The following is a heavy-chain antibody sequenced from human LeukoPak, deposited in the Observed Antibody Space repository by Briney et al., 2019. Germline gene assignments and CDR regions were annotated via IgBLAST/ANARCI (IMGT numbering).Heavy chain of an antibody. D-gene: IGHD5-12*01. Sequence: PGGSLRLSCATSGFTFSSYSMNWVRQAPGKGLEWVSYIASSSSTIYYADSVRGRFTISRDNAKNSLYLQMNSLRAEDAAVYYCAKGPYNAYDLAYWGQGTLVTVSS. CDR3: AKGPYNAYDLAY. V-gene: IGHV3-48*01. CDR2: IASSSSTI. CDR1: GFTFSSYS. J-gene: IGHJ4*02.